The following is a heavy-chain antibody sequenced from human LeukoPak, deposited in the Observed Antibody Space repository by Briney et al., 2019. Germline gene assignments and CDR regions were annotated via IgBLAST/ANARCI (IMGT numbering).Heavy chain of an antibody. Sequence: SVKVSCKASGYTXTTHFMNWVRQAPGQGLEWMGRIIPILGIANYAQKFQGRVTITADKSTSTAYMELSSLRSEDTAVYYCARGYDSSGYWNFDYWGQGTLVTVSS. CDR1: GYTXTTHF. D-gene: IGHD3-22*01. J-gene: IGHJ4*02. CDR2: IIPILGIA. V-gene: IGHV1-69*04. CDR3: ARGYDSSGYWNFDY.